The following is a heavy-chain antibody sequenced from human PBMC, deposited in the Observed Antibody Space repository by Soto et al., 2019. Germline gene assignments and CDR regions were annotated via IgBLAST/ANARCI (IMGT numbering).Heavy chain of an antibody. J-gene: IGHJ3*02. D-gene: IGHD3-10*01. CDR2: FYPGDSTS. CDR1: GYSFISYW. Sequence: CKTSGYSFISYWVAWVRQLPGKGLEWMGTFYPGDSTSTYSPSFQGQVTISVDRSISTAYLQMNSLRAEDTAVYYCAKYGAGNYGAYAFDIWGQGTMVTVSS. CDR3: AKYGAGNYGAYAFDI. V-gene: IGHV5-51*01.